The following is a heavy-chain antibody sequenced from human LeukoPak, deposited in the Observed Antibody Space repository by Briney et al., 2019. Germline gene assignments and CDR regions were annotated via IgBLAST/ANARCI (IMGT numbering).Heavy chain of an antibody. CDR1: GYRFTSTY. D-gene: IGHD4-17*01. Sequence: ASVKVSCKASGYRFTSTYMHWVRQAPGQGLEWMGLSNPTGTYTKYAQKFQGRVSMTRDTSTSTDYMELRSLTSEDSAVYYCARDQSGSTTVTVTTDYWYFDVWGRGTLVTVSS. V-gene: IGHV1-46*01. CDR2: SNPTGTYT. J-gene: IGHJ2*01. CDR3: ARDQSGSTTVTVTTDYWYFDV.